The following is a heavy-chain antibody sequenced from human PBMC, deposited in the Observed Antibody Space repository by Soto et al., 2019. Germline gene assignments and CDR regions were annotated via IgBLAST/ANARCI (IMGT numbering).Heavy chain of an antibody. CDR3: ARDRGLVLKGNWFDP. V-gene: IGHV4-34*01. J-gene: IGHJ5*02. D-gene: IGHD6-19*01. CDR1: GGSFSGYY. Sequence: SETLSLTCAVYGGSFSGYYWSWIRQPPGKGPEWIGEINHSGSTNYNPSLKSRVTISVDTSKNQFSLKLSSVTAADTAVYYCARDRGLVLKGNWFDPWGQGTLVTVSS. CDR2: INHSGST.